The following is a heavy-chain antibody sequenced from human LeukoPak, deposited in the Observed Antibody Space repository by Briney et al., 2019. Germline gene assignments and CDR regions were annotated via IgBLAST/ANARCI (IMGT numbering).Heavy chain of an antibody. J-gene: IGHJ4*02. V-gene: IGHV3-48*03. D-gene: IGHD6-6*01. CDR3: ALWKYGNSPLDF. CDR1: GFTFSGYE. CDR2: ISSSSSTI. Sequence: GGSLRLSCAASGFTFSGYEMNWVRQAPGKGLEWVSCISSSSSTIYYADSVKGRFTISRDNAKNSLYLQMNSLRAEDTAVYYCALWKYGNSPLDFWGQGTLVRVPS.